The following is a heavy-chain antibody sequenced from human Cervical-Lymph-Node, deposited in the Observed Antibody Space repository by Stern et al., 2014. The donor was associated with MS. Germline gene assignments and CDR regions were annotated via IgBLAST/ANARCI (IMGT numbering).Heavy chain of an antibody. CDR1: GYTFTSCG. D-gene: IGHD2-15*01. CDR3: ARDSIAVPAKTGDY. Sequence: VQLVQSGAEVKKPGASVKVSCEASGYTFTSCGISWVRQAPGQGLEWMGWISGYNDNTKYTQKVQGRVTMTTDTSTSTAYMELRSLRSDDTAVYYCARDSIAVPAKTGDYWGQGTLVTVSS. J-gene: IGHJ4*02. V-gene: IGHV1-18*01. CDR2: ISGYNDNT.